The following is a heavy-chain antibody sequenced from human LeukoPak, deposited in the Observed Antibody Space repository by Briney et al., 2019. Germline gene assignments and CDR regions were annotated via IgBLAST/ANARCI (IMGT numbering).Heavy chain of an antibody. D-gene: IGHD3-10*01. Sequence: SETLSLTCAVYGGSFSNSYWSWIRQPPGKGLEWIGEINHSGSTNYNPSLKSRVTISVDTSKNQFSLKLSSVTAADTAVYYCARGWSSYYFGAFDIWGQGTMVTVSS. V-gene: IGHV4-34*01. CDR2: INHSGST. CDR3: ARGWSSYYFGAFDI. J-gene: IGHJ3*02. CDR1: GGSFSNSY.